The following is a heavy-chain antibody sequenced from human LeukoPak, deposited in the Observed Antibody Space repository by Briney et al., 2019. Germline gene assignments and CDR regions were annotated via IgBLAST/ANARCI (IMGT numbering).Heavy chain of an antibody. J-gene: IGHJ6*03. CDR1: GGSISSSSYY. Sequence: SETLSLTCTVSGGSISSSSYYWGWIRQPPGKGLEWIGSIYYSGSTYYNPSLKSRVTISVDTSKNQFSLKLSSVTAADTAVYYCARDGEADTAMEGDSYYYYYMDVWGKGTTVTISS. CDR2: IYYSGST. D-gene: IGHD5-18*01. CDR3: ARDGEADTAMEGDSYYYYYMDV. V-gene: IGHV4-39*02.